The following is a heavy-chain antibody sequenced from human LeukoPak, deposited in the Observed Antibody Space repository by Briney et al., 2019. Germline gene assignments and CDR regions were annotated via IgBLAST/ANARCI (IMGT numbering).Heavy chain of an antibody. J-gene: IGHJ6*02. D-gene: IGHD3-10*01. CDR2: IYYSGST. Sequence: SETLSLTCTVSGGSISSSSYYWGWIRQPPGKGLEWIGSIYYSGSTYYNPSLKSRVTISVDTSKNQFSLKLSSVTAADTAVYYCARDPKMVRGVTRRPMDVWGQGTTVTVSS. V-gene: IGHV4-39*07. CDR3: ARDPKMVRGVTRRPMDV. CDR1: GGSISSSSYY.